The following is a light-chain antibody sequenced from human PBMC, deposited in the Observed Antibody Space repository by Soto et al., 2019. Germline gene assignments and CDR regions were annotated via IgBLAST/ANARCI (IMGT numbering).Light chain of an antibody. CDR1: SSNIGSNC. CDR3: AAWDDSLSGRGV. V-gene: IGLV1-47*01. CDR2: RNN. J-gene: IGLJ2*01. Sequence: QSVLTQPPSASGTPGQRVTISCSGSSSNIGSNCVYWYQQLPGTAPKLLIYRNNQRPSGVPDRFSGSKSGTSASLAISGLRSEDEADYYCAAWDDSLSGRGVFGGGTQLTVL.